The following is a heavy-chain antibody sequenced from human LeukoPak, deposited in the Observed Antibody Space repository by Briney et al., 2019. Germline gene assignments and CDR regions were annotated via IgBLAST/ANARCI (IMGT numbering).Heavy chain of an antibody. CDR3: ARDWTFYYYDSSGYSNWFDP. CDR2: IIPIPGIA. Sequence: SVKVSCKASGGTFSSYAISWVRQAPGQGLEWMGRIIPIPGIANYAQKFQGRVTITADKSTSTAYMELSSLRSEDTAVYYCARDWTFYYYDSSGYSNWFDPWGQGTLVTVSS. CDR1: GGTFSSYA. V-gene: IGHV1-69*04. J-gene: IGHJ5*02. D-gene: IGHD3-22*01.